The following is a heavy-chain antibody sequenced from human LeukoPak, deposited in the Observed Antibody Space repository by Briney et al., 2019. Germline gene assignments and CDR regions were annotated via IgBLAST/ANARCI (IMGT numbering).Heavy chain of an antibody. CDR3: AKGIRIGAGGTEDY. V-gene: IGHV3-23*01. J-gene: IGHJ4*02. D-gene: IGHD6-13*01. Sequence: SGGSLRLSCAASGFTFSSYAMSWVRQAPGKGLEWVSGISGTGGTTYYADSVKGRFTISRDNSKNTLSLQMNTLRAEDTAVYYCAKGIRIGAGGTEDYWGQGTLVTVSS. CDR2: ISGTGGTT. CDR1: GFTFSSYA.